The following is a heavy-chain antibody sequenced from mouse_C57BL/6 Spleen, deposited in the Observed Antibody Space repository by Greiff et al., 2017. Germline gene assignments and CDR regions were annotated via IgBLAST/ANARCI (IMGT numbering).Heavy chain of an antibody. Sequence: QVQLQQPGAELVRPGSSVKLSCKASGYTFTSYWMHWVKQRPIQGLEWIGNIDPSDSDTHYNQKFKDKATLTVDKSSSTAYRQLSSLTSEDSAVYYCARGYYGSSPYAMDYWGQGTSVTVSS. CDR2: IDPSDSDT. D-gene: IGHD1-1*01. CDR1: GYTFTSYW. J-gene: IGHJ4*01. CDR3: ARGYYGSSPYAMDY. V-gene: IGHV1-52*01.